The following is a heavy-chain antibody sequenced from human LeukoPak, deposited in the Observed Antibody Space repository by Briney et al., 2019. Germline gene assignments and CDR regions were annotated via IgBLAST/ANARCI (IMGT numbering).Heavy chain of an antibody. D-gene: IGHD6-19*01. Sequence: GGSLRLSCAASGFTFSSYAMSWVRQAPGKGLEWVSAISGSGGNTYYADSVKGRFTISRDHSKSTLYLQMNSLRAEDTAVYYCAKDTYTSGYYYFDYWGQGTLVTVSS. J-gene: IGHJ4*02. CDR2: ISGSGGNT. V-gene: IGHV3-23*01. CDR1: GFTFSSYA. CDR3: AKDTYTSGYYYFDY.